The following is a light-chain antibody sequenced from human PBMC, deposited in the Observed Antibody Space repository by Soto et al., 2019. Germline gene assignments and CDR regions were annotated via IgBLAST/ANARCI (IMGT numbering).Light chain of an antibody. CDR1: TSDVGSYNL. J-gene: IGLJ1*01. CDR3: CSYAHSSTFV. CDR2: EGS. V-gene: IGLV2-23*03. Sequence: QSVLTQPASVSGSPGQSITISCTGTTSDVGSYNLVSWYQQHPGKAPKVMLYEGSKRPSGVSNRFSGSKSGNTASLTISGLQAEDEADYYCCSYAHSSTFVFGTGTQLTVL.